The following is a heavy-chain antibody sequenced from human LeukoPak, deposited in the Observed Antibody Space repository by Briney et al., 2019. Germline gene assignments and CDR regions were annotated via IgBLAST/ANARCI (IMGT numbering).Heavy chain of an antibody. Sequence: GGSLRLSCAESGFTFSSYGMHWVRQAPGKGLEWVAFIRYDGSNKYYADSVKGRFTISRENAKNSLYLQMNSLRAGDTAVYYCARGHSSSWRWFDPWGQGTLVTVSS. J-gene: IGHJ5*02. CDR3: ARGHSSSWRWFDP. CDR2: IRYDGSNK. V-gene: IGHV3-30*02. CDR1: GFTFSSYG. D-gene: IGHD6-13*01.